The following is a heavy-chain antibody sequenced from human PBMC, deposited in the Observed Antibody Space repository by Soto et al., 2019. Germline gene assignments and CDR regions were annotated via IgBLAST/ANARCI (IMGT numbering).Heavy chain of an antibody. CDR1: GGTFSSYA. CDR2: IIPIFGTA. Sequence: QVQLVQSGAEVKKPGSSVKVSCKASGGTFSSYAISWVRQAPGQGLEWLGGIIPIFGTANYAQKFQGRVTITADESTSTAYIELSSLRSEDTSVYYCARTPWRYSMHLDYWGQGTLVTVSS. J-gene: IGHJ4*02. D-gene: IGHD6-13*01. V-gene: IGHV1-69*01. CDR3: ARTPWRYSMHLDY.